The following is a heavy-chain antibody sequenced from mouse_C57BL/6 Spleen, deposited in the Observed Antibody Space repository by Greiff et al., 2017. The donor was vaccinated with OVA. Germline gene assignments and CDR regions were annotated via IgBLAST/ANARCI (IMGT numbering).Heavy chain of an antibody. CDR1: GFTFTSYW. V-gene: IGHV1-64*01. D-gene: IGHD2-4*01. CDR3: ARNSDDYDGFAY. Sequence: QVQLQQPGAELVKPGASVKLSCTASGFTFTSYWMHWVQQSPGQGLEWIGMIHPNSGSTNYTEKFKSKATLTVDKTYSTDDMQLSSLTSEDAAVYYCARNSDDYDGFAYWGQGTLVTVSA. J-gene: IGHJ3*01. CDR2: IHPNSGST.